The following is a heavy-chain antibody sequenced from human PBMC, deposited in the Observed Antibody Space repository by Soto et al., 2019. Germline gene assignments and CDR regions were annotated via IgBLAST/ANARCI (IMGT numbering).Heavy chain of an antibody. Sequence: GGSLRLSCAASGFTFSNYGIHWVRQAPGKGLEWVAVIWYDGSKNYYADSVKGRFTISRDNSKNTLYLQMNSLRAEDTVVYYCALGLWFYDILTGYGGTAFDIWGQGTMVTVSS. D-gene: IGHD3-9*01. CDR2: IWYDGSKN. CDR1: GFTFSNYG. J-gene: IGHJ3*02. CDR3: ALGLWFYDILTGYGGTAFDI. V-gene: IGHV3-33*01.